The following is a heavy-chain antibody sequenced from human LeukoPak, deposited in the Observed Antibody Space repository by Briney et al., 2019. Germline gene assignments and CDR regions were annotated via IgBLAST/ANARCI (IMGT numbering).Heavy chain of an antibody. CDR1: GGSISSSNW. D-gene: IGHD3-22*01. V-gene: IGHV4-4*02. CDR3: ARVETYYYDSSGYYLSPIYYYYGMDV. J-gene: IGHJ6*02. CDR2: IYHSGST. Sequence: SETLSLTCAVSGGSISSSNWWSWVRQPPGKGLEWIGEIYHSGSTNYNPSLKSRVTISVDKSKNQFPLKLSSVTAADTAVYYCARVETYYYDSSGYYLSPIYYYYGMDVWGQGTTVTVSS.